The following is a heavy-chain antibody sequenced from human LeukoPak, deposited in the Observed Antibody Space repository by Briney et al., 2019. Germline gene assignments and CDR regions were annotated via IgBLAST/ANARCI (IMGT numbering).Heavy chain of an antibody. CDR1: GFTFSSYE. J-gene: IGHJ4*02. CDR2: ISSSGSTK. D-gene: IGHD6-13*01. CDR3: ARDSSTWY. Sequence: GGSLRLSCAASGFTFSSYEMNWVRQAPGKGLEWVSYISSSGSTKYYADSVKGRFTISRDNAKNSLYLQMNSLRAEDTAVYYCARDSSTWYWGQGTLVTVSP. V-gene: IGHV3-48*03.